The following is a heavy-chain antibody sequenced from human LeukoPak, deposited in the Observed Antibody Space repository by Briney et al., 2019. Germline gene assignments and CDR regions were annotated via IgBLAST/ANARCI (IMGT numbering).Heavy chain of an antibody. J-gene: IGHJ5*02. CDR3: AKPISGGLAVTADWFRP. D-gene: IGHD6-19*01. CDR2: INANSVST. Sequence: GGSLRLSCAASGFAFSVYAMSWLRQPRGKGLEWVSSINANSVSTSYAASVRGRFTISRDNAKDTVYLQLNRLSTDDTATYYCAKPISGGLAVTADWFRPWGQGTLVVVSS. V-gene: IGHV3-23*01. CDR1: GFAFSVYA.